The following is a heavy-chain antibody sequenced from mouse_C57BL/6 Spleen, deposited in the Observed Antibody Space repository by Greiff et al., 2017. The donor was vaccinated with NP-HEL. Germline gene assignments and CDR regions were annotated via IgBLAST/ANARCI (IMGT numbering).Heavy chain of an antibody. CDR1: GYTFPGYW. CDR3: ARWDDYDERHAMDY. CDR2: ILPGSGST. J-gene: IGHJ4*01. D-gene: IGHD2-4*01. Sequence: VQLQQSGAELMKPGASVKLSCKATGYTFPGYWIEWVKQRPGHGLEWIGEILPGSGSTNYNEKFKGKATFTADTTSNTDYMQHISLQTEDSAIYYCARWDDYDERHAMDYWGQGTSVTVSS. V-gene: IGHV1-9*01.